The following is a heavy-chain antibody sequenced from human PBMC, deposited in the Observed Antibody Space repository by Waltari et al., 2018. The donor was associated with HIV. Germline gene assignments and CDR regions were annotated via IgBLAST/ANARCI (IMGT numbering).Heavy chain of an antibody. CDR3: AKDGQFAAP. CDR2: ISWNSGSI. CDR1: GSTFDNYA. J-gene: IGHJ5*02. Sequence: EVQLVESGGGLVQPGRSLRLSCAASGSTFDNYAMHWVRQAPGKGLEWVSGISWNSGSIGYADSVKGRFTISRDNAKNSLYLQMNSLRAEDTALYYCAKDGQFAAPWGQGTLVTVSS. V-gene: IGHV3-9*01.